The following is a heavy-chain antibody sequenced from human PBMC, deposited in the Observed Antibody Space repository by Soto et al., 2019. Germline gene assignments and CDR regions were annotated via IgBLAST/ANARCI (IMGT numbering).Heavy chain of an antibody. CDR1: GYTFTSYG. CDR2: ISAYNGNT. Sequence: ASVKVSCKASGYTFTSYGISWVRQAPGQGLEWMGWISAYNGNTNYAQKLQGRVTMTTDTSTSTAYMELRSLRSDDTAVYYCARVFEEYCSSTSCYFLEYYYMDVWGKGTTVTVSS. V-gene: IGHV1-18*01. J-gene: IGHJ6*03. CDR3: ARVFEEYCSSTSCYFLEYYYMDV. D-gene: IGHD2-2*01.